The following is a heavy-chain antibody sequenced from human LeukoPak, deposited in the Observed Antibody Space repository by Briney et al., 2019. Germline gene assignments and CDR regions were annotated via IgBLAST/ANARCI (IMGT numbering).Heavy chain of an antibody. CDR2: IKEDGSEK. CDR3: AREGPYSYGHNWFDP. Sequence: GGSLRLSCAASGFTFSSYSMNWVRQAPGKGLEWVANIKEDGSEKYYVDSVVGRFTISRDNAKNSLYLQMNSLRAEDTAVYYCAREGPYSYGHNWFDPWGQGTLVTVSS. D-gene: IGHD2-15*01. CDR1: GFTFSSYS. V-gene: IGHV3-7*01. J-gene: IGHJ5*02.